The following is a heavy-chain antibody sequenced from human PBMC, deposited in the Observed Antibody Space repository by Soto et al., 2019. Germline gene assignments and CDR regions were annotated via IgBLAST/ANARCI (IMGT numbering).Heavy chain of an antibody. CDR3: GKVLVGATGHTDSDS. Sequence: SETLSLTCTVSGGSIYRSGYYWGWIRQPPGRGLEWIGNIDYNGVTYSNPSLKSRVTISRDTSKNQFSLKLTSVTAADTALYYCGKVLVGATGHTDSDSWGPGTLATVSS. CDR1: GGSIYRSGYY. CDR2: IDYNGVT. V-gene: IGHV4-39*01. D-gene: IGHD2-15*01. J-gene: IGHJ4*02.